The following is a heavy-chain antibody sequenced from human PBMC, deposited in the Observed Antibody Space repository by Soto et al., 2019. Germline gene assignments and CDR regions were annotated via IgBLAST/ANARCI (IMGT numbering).Heavy chain of an antibody. CDR2: INPNSGGT. Sequence: QVQLVQSGAEVKKPGASVKVSCKASGYTFTGYYMHWVRQAPGQGLEWMGWINPNSGGTNYAQKFQGRVTMTRDTSISTAYMELSRLKSDDTAVYYCARETGAAAYSPYYYYYGIDVWGQGTTVTVSS. D-gene: IGHD6-13*01. V-gene: IGHV1-2*02. J-gene: IGHJ6*02. CDR3: ARETGAAAYSPYYYYYGIDV. CDR1: GYTFTGYY.